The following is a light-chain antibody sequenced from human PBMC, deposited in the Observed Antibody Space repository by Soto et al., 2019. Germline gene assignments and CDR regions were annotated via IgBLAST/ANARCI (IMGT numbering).Light chain of an antibody. Sequence: ALTQPASVSGSPGQSISISCTGTSSDVGTYNLLSWYQQHPGKAPKLIIYEVTERPSGVSDRFSGSKSGNTASLTIAGLQAEDEADYYCCSYAGSSTYVFGTGTKVTVL. J-gene: IGLJ1*01. CDR1: SSDVGTYNL. CDR3: CSYAGSSTYV. V-gene: IGLV2-23*02. CDR2: EVT.